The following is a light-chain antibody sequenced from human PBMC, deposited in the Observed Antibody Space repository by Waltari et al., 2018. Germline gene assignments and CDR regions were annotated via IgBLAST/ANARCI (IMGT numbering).Light chain of an antibody. CDR3: QQYYSTPS. V-gene: IGKV4-1*01. CDR1: QSVLFTSNNKNY. Sequence: DIVMTQSPDSLAVSLGERATINCKSSQSVLFTSNNKNYLAWYQKKPGQPPKLLIYWAPTRDSGVPYRFSGSGSATDFSLTISSLQAEDVAFYYCQQYYSTPSFGQGTKLAI. J-gene: IGKJ2*01. CDR2: WAP.